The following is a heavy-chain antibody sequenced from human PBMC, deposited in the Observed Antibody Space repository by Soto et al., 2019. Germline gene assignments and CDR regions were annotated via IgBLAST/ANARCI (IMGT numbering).Heavy chain of an antibody. V-gene: IGHV3-30-3*01. CDR2: ISYDGSNK. CDR3: ARDPYCGGDCYSGTGAGWFDP. D-gene: IGHD2-21*02. CDR1: GFTFSSYA. J-gene: IGHJ5*02. Sequence: QVQLVESGGGVVQPGRSLRLSCAASGFTFSSYAMHWVRQAPGKGLEWVAVISYDGSNKYYADSVKGRFTISRDNSKNTLYLQMNRLRDEDTAVYYCARDPYCGGDCYSGTGAGWFDPWGQGTLVTVSS.